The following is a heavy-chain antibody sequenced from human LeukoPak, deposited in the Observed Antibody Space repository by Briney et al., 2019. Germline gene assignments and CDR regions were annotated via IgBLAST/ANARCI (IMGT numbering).Heavy chain of an antibody. CDR3: AKGGSSWYPFDY. V-gene: IGHV3-23*01. CDR2: ISGSGGST. Sequence: GSLRLSCAASGFTFSSYAMSWVRQAPGKVLEWVSAISGSGGSTYYADSVKGRFTISRDNSKNTLYLQMNSLRAEDTAVYYCAKGGSSWYPFDYWGQGTLVTVSS. D-gene: IGHD6-13*01. CDR1: GFTFSSYA. J-gene: IGHJ4*02.